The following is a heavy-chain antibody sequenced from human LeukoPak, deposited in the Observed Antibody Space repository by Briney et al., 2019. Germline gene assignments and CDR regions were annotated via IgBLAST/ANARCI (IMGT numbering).Heavy chain of an antibody. V-gene: IGHV1-8*03. CDR2: MNPKSGNT. CDR1: GYTFTSYD. D-gene: IGHD6-19*01. CDR3: ARRAVDNSYYYYMDV. Sequence: ASVKVSCKASGYTFTSYDINWVRQVTGQGLEWMGWMNPKSGNTGYAQKFQGRVTITRNTSISTAYMEVSSLRYEDTAVYYCARRAVDNSYYYYMDVWGKGTTVTVSS. J-gene: IGHJ6*03.